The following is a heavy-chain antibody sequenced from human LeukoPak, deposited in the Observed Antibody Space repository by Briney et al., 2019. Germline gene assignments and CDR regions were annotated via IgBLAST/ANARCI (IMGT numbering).Heavy chain of an antibody. CDR1: GYTFTSNH. D-gene: IGHD6-6*01. V-gene: IGHV1-46*01. CDR2: INPSGDST. Sequence: ASVKVSCKASGYTFTSNHIHWVRQAPGQGLEWMGVINPSGDSTSYAPKFQGRVTVTRDTSTSTVYMELSSLRSVDTGIYYCAKIAARDTGEGYWGQGTPVTVSS. J-gene: IGHJ4*02. CDR3: AKIAARDTGEGY.